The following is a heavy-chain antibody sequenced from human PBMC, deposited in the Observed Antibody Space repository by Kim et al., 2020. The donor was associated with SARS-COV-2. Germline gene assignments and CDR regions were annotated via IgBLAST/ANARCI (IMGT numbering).Heavy chain of an antibody. D-gene: IGHD3-10*01. J-gene: IGHJ1*01. V-gene: IGHV1-69*13. CDR3: GNQLHGNLLWFGEALGN. Sequence: SVKVSCKASGGTFSSYAISWVRQALGQGLEWMGGIIPIFGTANYAQKFQGRVTITPAESTSTAYMGLSSLRPADTPVYYCGNQLHGNLLWFGEALGNWG. CDR1: GGTFSSYA. CDR2: IIPIFGTA.